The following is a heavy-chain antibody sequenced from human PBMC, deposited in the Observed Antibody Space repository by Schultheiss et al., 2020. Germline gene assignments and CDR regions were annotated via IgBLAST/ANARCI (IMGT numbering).Heavy chain of an antibody. Sequence: GGSLRLSCVVSGLTFKNAWMIWVRQAPGKGLEWVSAISGSGGSTYYADSVKGRFTISRDSSKNILYLQMNSLRAEDTAVYYCATESSGYYDYWGQGILVTVAS. CDR3: ATESSGYYDY. CDR2: ISGSGGST. CDR1: GLTFKNAW. D-gene: IGHD3-22*01. J-gene: IGHJ4*02. V-gene: IGHV3-23*01.